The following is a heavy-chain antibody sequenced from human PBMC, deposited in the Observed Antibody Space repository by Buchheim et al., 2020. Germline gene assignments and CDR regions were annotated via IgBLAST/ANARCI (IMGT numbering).Heavy chain of an antibody. J-gene: IGHJ4*02. Sequence: EVQLVESGGGLVKPGGSLSLSCAASGFTFSSYSMNWVRQAPGKGLEWVSSISSSSYIYYADSVKGRFTISRDNAKNSLYLQMNSLRAEDTAVYYCARIAVAGTHADYWGQGTL. D-gene: IGHD6-19*01. CDR2: ISSSSYI. CDR1: GFTFSSYS. V-gene: IGHV3-21*01. CDR3: ARIAVAGTHADY.